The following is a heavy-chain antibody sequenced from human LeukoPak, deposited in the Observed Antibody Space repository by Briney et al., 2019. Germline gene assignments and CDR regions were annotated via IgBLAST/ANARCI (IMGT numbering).Heavy chain of an antibody. J-gene: IGHJ6*04. V-gene: IGHV3-21*01. D-gene: IGHD3-22*01. CDR3: ARGPTMKMDV. Sequence: GGSLRLSCAASGFTFSSYSMNWVRQAPGKGLEWVSSISSSSSNIYYADSVKGRFTISGDSAKNSLYLQMNSLRAEDTAVYYCARGPTMKMDVWGKGTTVTVSS. CDR1: GFTFSSYS. CDR2: ISSSSSNI.